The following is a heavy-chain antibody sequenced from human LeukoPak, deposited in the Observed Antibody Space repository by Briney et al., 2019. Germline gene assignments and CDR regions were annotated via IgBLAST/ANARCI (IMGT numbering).Heavy chain of an antibody. CDR3: ARTYYYDSSGYYEYDY. CDR2: IIPIFGTA. Sequence: ASVKVSCKASGGTFSSYAISWARQAPGQGLEWMGGIIPIFGTANYAQKFQGRVTITTDESTSTAYMELSSLRSEDTAVYYCARTYYYDSSGYYEYDYWGQGTLVTVSS. V-gene: IGHV1-69*05. CDR1: GGTFSSYA. D-gene: IGHD3-22*01. J-gene: IGHJ4*02.